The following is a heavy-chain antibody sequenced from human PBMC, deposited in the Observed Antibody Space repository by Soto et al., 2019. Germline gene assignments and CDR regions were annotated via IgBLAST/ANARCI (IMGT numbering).Heavy chain of an antibody. CDR2: ISGSGGST. Sequence: QLGGSLRLSCAASGFTFSSYAMSWVRQAPGKGLEWVSAISGSGGSTYYADSVKGRFTISRDNSKNTLYLQMNSLRAEDTAVYYCAKQQLIVVVPAANDYWGQGTLVTVSS. V-gene: IGHV3-23*01. J-gene: IGHJ4*02. CDR3: AKQQLIVVVPAANDY. CDR1: GFTFSSYA. D-gene: IGHD2-2*01.